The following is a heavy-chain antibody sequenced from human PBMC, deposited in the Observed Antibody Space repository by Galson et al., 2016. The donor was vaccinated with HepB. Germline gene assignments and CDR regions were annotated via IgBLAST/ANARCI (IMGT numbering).Heavy chain of an antibody. CDR1: SYY. J-gene: IGHJ4*02. D-gene: IGHD3-22*01. CDR3: ARQYYYDSSAIDY. CDR2: IYYSGTT. Sequence: SYYWGWIRQPPGKGLEWIGSIYYSGTTYYNPSLKSRVTISVDTSKNQFSLKLSSVTAADTAVYYCARQYYYDSSAIDYWGQGTLVTVSS. V-gene: IGHV4-39*01.